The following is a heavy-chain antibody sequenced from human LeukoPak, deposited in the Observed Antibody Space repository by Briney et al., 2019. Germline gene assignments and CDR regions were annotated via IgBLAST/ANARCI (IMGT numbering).Heavy chain of an antibody. CDR3: ARSDYGEDFAGYYFDY. D-gene: IGHD4-17*01. J-gene: IGHJ4*02. Sequence: GGSLRLSCAASGFTFSSYSMNWVRQAPGKGLEWVSSISSSSSYIYYADSVKGRFTISRDNAKNSLYLQMNSLRAEDTAVYYCARSDYGEDFAGYYFDYWGQGTLVTVSS. CDR1: GFTFSSYS. CDR2: ISSSSSYI. V-gene: IGHV3-21*01.